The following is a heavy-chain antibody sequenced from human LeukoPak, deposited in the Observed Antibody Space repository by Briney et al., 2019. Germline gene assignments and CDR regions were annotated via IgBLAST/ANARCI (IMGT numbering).Heavy chain of an antibody. CDR2: IYYSGST. CDR3: ARLEAVDSSGYYYGTNDAFDI. CDR1: GRPISSYY. D-gene: IGHD3-22*01. V-gene: IGHV4-59*08. Sequence: SETLSLTCTVSGRPISSYYWSWIRQPPGKALEWIGYIYYSGSTNYNPSLKSRVTISVDTSKNQFSLKLSSVTAADTAVYYCARLEAVDSSGYYYGTNDAFDIWGQGTMVTVSS. J-gene: IGHJ3*02.